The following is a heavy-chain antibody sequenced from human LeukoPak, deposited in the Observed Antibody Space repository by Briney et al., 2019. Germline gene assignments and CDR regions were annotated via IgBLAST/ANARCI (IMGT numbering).Heavy chain of an antibody. V-gene: IGHV3-33*06. J-gene: IGHJ6*03. CDR2: IWYDGSNK. CDR3: AKDPDDGIGYYMDV. Sequence: GGSLRLSCAASGFTFSSYGMHWVRQAPGKGLEWVAVIWYDGSNKYYADSVKGRFTISRDNSKNTLYLQMNSLRAEDTAVYYCAKDPDDGIGYYMDVWGKGTTVTVSS. CDR1: GFTFSSYG. D-gene: IGHD3-22*01.